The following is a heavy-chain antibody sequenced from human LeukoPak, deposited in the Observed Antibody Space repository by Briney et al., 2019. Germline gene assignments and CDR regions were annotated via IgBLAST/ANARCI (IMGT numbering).Heavy chain of an antibody. Sequence: SETLSLTCAVYGGSFSGYYWTWFRQPPGKRLEWIGEINHTGSTNFNPSLRSRVTLSIDPSKNQISLQLSSVTAADTAVYYRARLPGVFDFDSWGQGTLVTVSS. J-gene: IGHJ4*02. CDR3: ARLPGVFDFDS. CDR2: INHTGST. CDR1: GGSFSGYY. D-gene: IGHD2-8*01. V-gene: IGHV4-34*01.